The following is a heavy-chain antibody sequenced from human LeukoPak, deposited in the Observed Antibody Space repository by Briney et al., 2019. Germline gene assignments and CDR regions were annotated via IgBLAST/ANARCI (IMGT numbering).Heavy chain of an antibody. CDR2: FDPEDGET. J-gene: IGHJ4*02. Sequence: ASVKVSCKVSGYTLTELSMHWVRQAPGKGLEWMGGFDPEDGETIYAQKFQGRVTMTEDTSTDTAYMELSSLRSEDTAVYYCATVPKFYYYGSSGYKMGAFDHWGQGTLVTVSS. CDR3: ATVPKFYYYGSSGYKMGAFDH. CDR1: GYTLTELS. D-gene: IGHD3-22*01. V-gene: IGHV1-24*01.